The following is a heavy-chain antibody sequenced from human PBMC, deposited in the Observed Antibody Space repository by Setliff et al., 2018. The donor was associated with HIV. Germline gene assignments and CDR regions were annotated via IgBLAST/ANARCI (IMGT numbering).Heavy chain of an antibody. CDR3: ARRSGWSLDY. V-gene: IGHV4-34*12. CDR1: GGSFSGYY. CDR2: IIPSGST. D-gene: IGHD6-19*01. Sequence: SETLSLTCAVYGGSFSGYYWSWIRQPPGKGLKWIGEIIPSGSTNYNPSLKSRVTISVDTSKNQFSLKLSSVTAADTAVYHCARRSGWSLDYWGQGTLVTVSS. J-gene: IGHJ4*02.